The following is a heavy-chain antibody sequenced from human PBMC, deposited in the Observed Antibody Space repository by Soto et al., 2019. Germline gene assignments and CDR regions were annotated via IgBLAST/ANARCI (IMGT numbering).Heavy chain of an antibody. CDR2: ISGSGGST. J-gene: IGHJ6*03. CDR3: AKRWGLWPDYYYYYMDV. CDR1: GFTFSSYA. Sequence: GGSLRLSCAASGFTFSSYAMSWVRQAPGKGLEWVSAISGSGGSTYYADSVKGRFTISRDNSKNTLYLQMNSLRAEDTAVYYCAKRWGLWPDYYYYYMDVWGKGTTVTVSS. V-gene: IGHV3-23*01. D-gene: IGHD1-26*01.